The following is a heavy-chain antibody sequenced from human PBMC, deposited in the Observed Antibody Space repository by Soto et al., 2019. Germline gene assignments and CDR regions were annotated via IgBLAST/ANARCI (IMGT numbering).Heavy chain of an antibody. CDR3: ARGPSADKIDF. V-gene: IGHV4-30-4*01. CDR2: IYNSGST. J-gene: IGHJ4*02. CDR1: GGSVSSGGYF. Sequence: QVQLQESGPGLVEPSQTLSLTCTVSGGSVSSGGYFWSWIRQPPGEGLEWIGHIYNSGSTYINPSLRGRVTISVDTSKSQFSLKLSSVTAADTAVYYCARGPSADKIDFWGQGTLVTVSS. D-gene: IGHD3-3*01.